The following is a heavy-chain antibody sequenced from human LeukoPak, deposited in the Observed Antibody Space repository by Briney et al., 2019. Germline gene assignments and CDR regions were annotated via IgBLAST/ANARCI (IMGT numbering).Heavy chain of an antibody. CDR1: GFTFSSYG. Sequence: PGRSLRLSCAASGFTFSSYGMHWVRQAPGKGLEWVAVIWYDGSNKYYADSVKGRFTISRDNSKNTLFLQMNSLRAEDTAVYYCARGSSGRSNYYYYGMDVWGQGTTVTVTS. J-gene: IGHJ6*02. CDR2: IWYDGSNK. D-gene: IGHD3-10*01. V-gene: IGHV3-33*01. CDR3: ARGSSGRSNYYYYGMDV.